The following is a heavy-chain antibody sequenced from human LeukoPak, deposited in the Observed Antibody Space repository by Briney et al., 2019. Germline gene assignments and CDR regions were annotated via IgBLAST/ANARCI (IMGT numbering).Heavy chain of an antibody. Sequence: GGSLRLSCAASGFTLTGHTMTWLRQAPGKGLEWVSIIGGRDDRTYYADSVKGRFTISRDNSKNTLYLQMNSLRGEDTAVYYCAKDPNPFYDFWSGYKWGQGTLVTVSS. V-gene: IGHV3-23*01. CDR1: GFTLTGHT. J-gene: IGHJ4*02. D-gene: IGHD3-3*01. CDR3: AKDPNPFYDFWSGYK. CDR2: IGGRDDRT.